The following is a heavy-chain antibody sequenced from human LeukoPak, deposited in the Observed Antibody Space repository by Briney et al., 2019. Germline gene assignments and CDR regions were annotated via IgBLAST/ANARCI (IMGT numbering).Heavy chain of an antibody. Sequence: VASVEVSCKASGITVTDYFIHWVRQAPGQGLEWMGWINPHNGGTNYAQKFRGRVTMTRDTSINTVYMELTRLTSDDTATYYCAGHSSSSDGWFDPWGQGTLVTVSS. D-gene: IGHD6-6*01. CDR3: AGHSSSSDGWFDP. J-gene: IGHJ5*02. CDR1: GITVTDYF. V-gene: IGHV1-2*02. CDR2: INPHNGGT.